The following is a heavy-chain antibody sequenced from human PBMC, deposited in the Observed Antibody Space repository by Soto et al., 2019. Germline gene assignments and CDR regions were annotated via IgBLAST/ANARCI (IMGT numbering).Heavy chain of an antibody. Sequence: SETLSLTCAVYGGSFSGYYWILIRQPPGKGLEWIGEINHSGSTNYNPSLKSRVTISVDTSKNQFSLKLSSVTAADTAVYYCARLKGILTGYYRWFDPWGQGTLVTVSS. J-gene: IGHJ5*02. CDR2: INHSGST. CDR3: ARLKGILTGYYRWFDP. CDR1: GGSFSGYY. D-gene: IGHD3-9*01. V-gene: IGHV4-34*01.